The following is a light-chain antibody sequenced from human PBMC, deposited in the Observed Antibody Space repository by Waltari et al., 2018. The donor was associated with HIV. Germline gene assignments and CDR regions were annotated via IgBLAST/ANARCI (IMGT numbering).Light chain of an antibody. CDR3: QSYDNSLRVI. Sequence: QSVLTQPPSVSGAPGQTVTISCTGSSSNLGPGSAVHWYQQLPGAAPKLLIFANNNRPSGVPDRFSGSKSGTSASLAITGLQAEDEADYYCQSYDNSLRVIFGGGTKLTVL. V-gene: IGLV1-40*01. CDR1: SSNLGPGSA. CDR2: ANN. J-gene: IGLJ2*01.